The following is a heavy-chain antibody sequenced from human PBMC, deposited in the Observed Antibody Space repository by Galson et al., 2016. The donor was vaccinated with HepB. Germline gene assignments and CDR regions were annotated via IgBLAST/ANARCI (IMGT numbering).Heavy chain of an antibody. Sequence: ETLSLTCGVYDGSFSSNYWAWIRQSPGKVLEWIGEINHRGNTNYNPSLQGRVTLSVDTSKFQALLKVKSLTAADTGVYYCARGQRLWFGESGYYYDAWGQGTPVTISS. D-gene: IGHD3-10*01. CDR1: DGSFSSNY. CDR2: INHRGNT. V-gene: IGHV4-34*01. CDR3: ARGQRLWFGESGYYYDA. J-gene: IGHJ5*02.